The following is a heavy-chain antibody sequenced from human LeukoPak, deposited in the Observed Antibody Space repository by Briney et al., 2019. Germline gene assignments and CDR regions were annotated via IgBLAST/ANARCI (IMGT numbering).Heavy chain of an antibody. D-gene: IGHD1-1*01. CDR2: IIPIFNTT. CDR3: AREAGKTFRTTTLDS. Sequence: SVKVSCKASADTFSNYPISWVRQAPGRGLEWMGGIIPIFNTTNYSQKFQGRVTITADKSKNSAYMELSSLRSEDTAVYYCAREAGKTFRTTTLDSWGQGTRVTVSS. J-gene: IGHJ4*02. CDR1: ADTFSNYP. V-gene: IGHV1-69*06.